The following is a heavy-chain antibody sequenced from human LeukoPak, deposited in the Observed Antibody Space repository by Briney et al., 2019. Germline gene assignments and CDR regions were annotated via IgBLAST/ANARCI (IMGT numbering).Heavy chain of an antibody. CDR2: VNQDGSEK. J-gene: IGHJ4*02. Sequence: GGSLRLSCAASGFTFSSHWMNWVRQAPGKGLEWVANVNQDGSEKYYVDSVKGRFTTSRDNAKNSLYLQMNSLRAEDTAVYYCARAGNYDFWSGYYGEDYWGQGTLVTVSS. D-gene: IGHD3-3*01. V-gene: IGHV3-7*01. CDR3: ARAGNYDFWSGYYGEDY. CDR1: GFTFSSHW.